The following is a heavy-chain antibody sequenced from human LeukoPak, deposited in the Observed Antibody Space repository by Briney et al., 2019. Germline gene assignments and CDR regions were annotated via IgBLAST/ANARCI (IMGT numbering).Heavy chain of an antibody. J-gene: IGHJ4*02. D-gene: IGHD2-2*01. Sequence: GASVKVSCKASGGTFSSYAISWVRQAPRQGLEWMGRIIPILGIANYAQKFQGRVTITADKSTSTAYMELSSLRSEDTAVYYCASGYCSSTSCSFPPDYWGQGTLVTVSS. CDR2: IIPILGIA. CDR3: ASGYCSSTSCSFPPDY. CDR1: GGTFSSYA. V-gene: IGHV1-69*04.